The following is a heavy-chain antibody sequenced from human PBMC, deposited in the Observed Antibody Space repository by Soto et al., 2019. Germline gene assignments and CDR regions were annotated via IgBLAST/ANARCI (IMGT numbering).Heavy chain of an antibody. D-gene: IGHD1-26*01. J-gene: IGHJ6*03. CDR1: GDTFNDYY. CDR2: INPNGGVT. CDR3: ARESGGATATLDHYYFSMDV. V-gene: IGHV1-2*04. Sequence: QVQLVQSGAEVKKPGASVTVSCRSSGDTFNDYYIHWVRQAPGQGLEWMGWINPNGGVTKYAQKFQGCVTMTRDTSIRTVYMQLTRLRSDDTAVYYCARESGGATATLDHYYFSMDVWGTGTTVSVSS.